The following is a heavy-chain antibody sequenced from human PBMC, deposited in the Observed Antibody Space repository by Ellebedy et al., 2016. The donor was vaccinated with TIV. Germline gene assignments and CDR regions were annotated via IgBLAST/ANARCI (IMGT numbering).Heavy chain of an antibody. D-gene: IGHD6-13*01. CDR2: MFNIGRT. J-gene: IGHJ4*02. V-gene: IGHV4-59*01. CDR3: ARGFIPGTVYYLDY. CDR1: NGSIGSYF. Sequence: SETLSLTCSVSNGSIGSYFWSWIRQPPGKGLEFIGYMFNIGRTNYNPPLKSRVTMSIDTSKNQFSLTLTSVTAADTAVYYGARGFIPGTVYYLDYWGQGTLVTVSS.